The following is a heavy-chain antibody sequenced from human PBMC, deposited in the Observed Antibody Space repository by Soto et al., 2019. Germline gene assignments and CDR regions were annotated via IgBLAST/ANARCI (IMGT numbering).Heavy chain of an antibody. CDR1: GGSISSHY. Sequence: QVQLQESGPGLVKPSETVSLTCDVSGGSISSHYLTWIRQPPGKGLEWIGDIYYSGSTNHNPSLKGRVPISVDTFKNQFSLRLNSVTAADTAVYYCAKIGFSRPPVQYYSYAMDVWGQGTTVIVSS. D-gene: IGHD3-10*01. J-gene: IGHJ6*02. CDR2: IYYSGST. V-gene: IGHV4-59*11. CDR3: AKIGFSRPPVQYYSYAMDV.